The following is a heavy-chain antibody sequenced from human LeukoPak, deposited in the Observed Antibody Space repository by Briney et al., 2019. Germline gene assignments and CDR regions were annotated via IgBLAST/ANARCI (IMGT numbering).Heavy chain of an antibody. CDR1: GFTFSSYW. D-gene: IGHD6-6*01. V-gene: IGHV3-7*05. J-gene: IGHJ6*02. Sequence: PGTSLRLSCAASGFTFSSYWMSWVRQAPGKGLEWVANIKQDGSEEVYVDSVKGRFTISRDNAKNSLFLQMNTLRAEDTAVYYCARDPYSSTWSYGMDVWGQGTTVTVSS. CDR2: IKQDGSEE. CDR3: ARDPYSSTWSYGMDV.